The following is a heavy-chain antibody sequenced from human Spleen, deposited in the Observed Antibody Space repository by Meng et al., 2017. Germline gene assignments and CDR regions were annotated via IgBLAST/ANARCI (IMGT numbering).Heavy chain of an antibody. CDR2: INPKSGDT. V-gene: IGHV1-2*06. CDR1: GYNFPDYY. J-gene: IGHJ4*02. Sequence: ASVKVSCKPSGYNFPDYYIHWVRRAPGQGLEWMGRINPKSGDTHYAQKFQARVTMTGDTSISTAYMELSRLRSDDTAVYYCARVFGPNYYDSSGYEDYWGQGTLVTVSS. CDR3: ARVFGPNYYDSSGYEDY. D-gene: IGHD3-22*01.